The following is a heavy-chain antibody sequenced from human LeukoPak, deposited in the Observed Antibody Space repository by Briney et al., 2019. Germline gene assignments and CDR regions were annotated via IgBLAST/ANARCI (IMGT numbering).Heavy chain of an antibody. CDR3: AKTSKNYGDYEGFDY. J-gene: IGHJ4*02. CDR1: GFTVSSNY. V-gene: IGHV3-53*05. CDR2: IYSGGST. D-gene: IGHD4-17*01. Sequence: GGSLRLSCAASGFTVSSNYMSWVRQAPGKGLEWVSVIYSGGSTYYADSVKGRFTISRDNSKNTLYLQMNSLRAEDTAVYYCAKTSKNYGDYEGFDYWGQGTLVTVSS.